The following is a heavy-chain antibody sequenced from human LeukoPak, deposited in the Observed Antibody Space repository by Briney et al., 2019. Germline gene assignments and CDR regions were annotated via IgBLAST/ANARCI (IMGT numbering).Heavy chain of an antibody. CDR1: GFTFNNYW. CDR2: ITDAVGST. J-gene: IGHJ4*02. D-gene: IGHD5-12*01. Sequence: GGSLRLSCAASGFTFNNYWMHWVRQAPGKGLEWVSAITDAVGSTHHADSVKGRFTISSDNSKNTVYLQMNSLRPEDMAVYYCAKEIFSGLLYIDYWGQGTLVTVSS. V-gene: IGHV3-23*01. CDR3: AKEIFSGLLYIDY.